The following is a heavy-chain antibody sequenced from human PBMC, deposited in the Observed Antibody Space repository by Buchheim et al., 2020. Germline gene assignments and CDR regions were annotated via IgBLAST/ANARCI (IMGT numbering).Heavy chain of an antibody. V-gene: IGHV1-2*04. Sequence: QVQLVQSGAEVKKPGASVKVSCKASGYTFTGYYMHWVRQAPGQGLEGMGWINPNSGGTNYAQKFQRWSTMTRGTSIRAAALELSRLRSDDTAVYYCARDSARREQWLGDLDYWGQGTL. CDR2: INPNSGGT. CDR3: ARDSARREQWLGDLDY. J-gene: IGHJ4*02. D-gene: IGHD6-19*01. CDR1: GYTFTGYY.